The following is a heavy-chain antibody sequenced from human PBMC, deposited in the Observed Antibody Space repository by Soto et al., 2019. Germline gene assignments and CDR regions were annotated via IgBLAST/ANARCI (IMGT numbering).Heavy chain of an antibody. CDR2: LSGGNGNT. CDR1: GYTFTKQY. Sequence: ASVKVSCKASGYTFTKQYMHWVRQAPGQRLEWMGWLSGGNGNTQYSQKFQGRVTLTGDTSASIAYMELTSLTSEDTAVYYCVIYDYGLNGYWGQGTLVTAPQ. CDR3: VIYDYGLNGY. V-gene: IGHV1-3*01. J-gene: IGHJ4*01. D-gene: IGHD3-16*01.